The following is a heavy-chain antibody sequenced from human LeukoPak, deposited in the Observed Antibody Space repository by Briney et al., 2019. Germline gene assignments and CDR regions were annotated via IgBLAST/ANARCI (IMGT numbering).Heavy chain of an antibody. D-gene: IGHD2-2*01. CDR1: GFTFSSYS. V-gene: IGHV3-21*01. CDR2: ISSSSSYI. J-gene: IGHJ4*02. CDR3: ATQPSRYCSSTSCYDFDY. Sequence: GGSLRLSCAASGFTFSSYSMNWVRQAPGKGLEWVSSISSSSSYIFYADSVKGRFTISRDNAKNSLYLQMNSLRAEDTAVYYCATQPSRYCSSTSCYDFDYWGQGTLVTVSS.